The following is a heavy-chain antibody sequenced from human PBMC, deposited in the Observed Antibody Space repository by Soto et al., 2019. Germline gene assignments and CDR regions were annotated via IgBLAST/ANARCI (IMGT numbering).Heavy chain of an antibody. Sequence: SETLSLTCTVSGGSISSSSYYWGWIRQPPGKGLEWTGTIYYSGSTYYNPSLKSRVIISVDTSKNQFSLKLSSVTAADAAVYYCATFRVMTTGTTERYFDYWGQGTLVTVSS. CDR2: IYYSGST. D-gene: IGHD4-17*01. CDR3: ATFRVMTTGTTERYFDY. CDR1: GGSISSSSYY. V-gene: IGHV4-39*01. J-gene: IGHJ4*02.